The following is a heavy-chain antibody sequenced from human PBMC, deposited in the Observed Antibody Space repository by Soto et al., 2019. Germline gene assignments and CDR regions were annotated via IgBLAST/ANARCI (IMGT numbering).Heavy chain of an antibody. CDR3: AKRDPPAVAVTGTIF. D-gene: IGHD6-19*01. Sequence: PGGSLRLSCAASGCTFSGYAMSWVRQAPGKGLEWVSIITGSGGKTYYADAVKGRFTISRDNSKNTLYLQMNSLRVEDTAIYYCAKRDPPAVAVTGTIFWGQGALVTVSS. CDR2: ITGSGGKT. V-gene: IGHV3-23*01. CDR1: GCTFSGYA. J-gene: IGHJ4*02.